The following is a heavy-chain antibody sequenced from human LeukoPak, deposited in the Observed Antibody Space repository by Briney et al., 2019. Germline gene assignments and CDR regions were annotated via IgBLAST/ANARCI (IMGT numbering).Heavy chain of an antibody. V-gene: IGHV3-11*01. CDR3: ARGGLQAGGSARNDY. J-gene: IGHJ4*02. D-gene: IGHD3-16*01. CDR1: GFTFSDYY. CDR2: ISSSGTT. Sequence: GGSLRVSCAASGFTFSDYYTSSIRQAPGKGLEWVSFISSSGTTYYADSVRGRFTISRDNTQNSLYMQMNSLRVDDTAVYYCARGGLQAGGSARNDYWGQGTLVTVSS.